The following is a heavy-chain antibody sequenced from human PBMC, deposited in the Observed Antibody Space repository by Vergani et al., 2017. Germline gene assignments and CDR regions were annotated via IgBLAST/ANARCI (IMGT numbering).Heavy chain of an antibody. CDR3: AREVGGKDQYYFDY. D-gene: IGHD2-15*01. Sequence: QVQLQESGPGLVKPSETLSLTCTVSGGSISSYYWSWIRQPPGKGLEWIGYIYYSGSTNYNPSLKSRVTISVETSKNQFSLKLSSVTAADTAVYYCAREVGGKDQYYFDYWGQGTLVTVSS. CDR2: IYYSGST. V-gene: IGHV4-59*01. CDR1: GGSISSYY. J-gene: IGHJ4*02.